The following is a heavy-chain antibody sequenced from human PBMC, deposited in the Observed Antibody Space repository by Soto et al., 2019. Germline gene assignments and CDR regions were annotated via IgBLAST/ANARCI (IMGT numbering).Heavy chain of an antibody. CDR2: VNHSGFT. CDR3: ARRYCSDSYCSYFDY. J-gene: IGHJ4*02. Sequence: SETLSLTCAVYGGSFNTYYWSWIRQSPGKGLEWIGEVNHSGFTNYNPSLESRVTTSVDTTKNQFSLKLRSVTAADTAIYYCARRYCSDSYCSYFDYWGRGTLVTVSS. V-gene: IGHV4-34*01. D-gene: IGHD2-15*01. CDR1: GGSFNTYY.